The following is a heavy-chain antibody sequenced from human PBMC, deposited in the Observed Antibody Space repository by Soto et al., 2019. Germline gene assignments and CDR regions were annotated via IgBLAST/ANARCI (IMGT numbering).Heavy chain of an antibody. V-gene: IGHV1-69*01. Sequence: QVQLVQSGADVRKPGSSVKVSCKASGGTFRTHGISWVRQAPGQGLEWMGGIIPMFGSANYAQKFQGRVTITADESTSTAYMELRRLRYPDTAVYYCAGYSSGWYNFDDWGQGTLVTVSS. CDR3: AGYSSGWYNFDD. J-gene: IGHJ4*02. CDR2: IIPMFGSA. D-gene: IGHD6-19*01. CDR1: GGTFRTHG.